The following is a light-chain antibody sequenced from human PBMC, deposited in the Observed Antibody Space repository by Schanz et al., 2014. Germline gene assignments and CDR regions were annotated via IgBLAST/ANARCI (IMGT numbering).Light chain of an antibody. J-gene: IGLJ2*01. CDR1: STAIGHYNY. CDR3: CSDKNRVI. CDR2: DVS. Sequence: QSALTQPASVFGSPGQSITISCTGTSTAIGHYNYVSWYQQHPGKAPKLLVYDVSNRPSGVSYRFSGSKSGNTASLTISGLQAEDEEEEEGCSDKNRVIFG. V-gene: IGLV2-14*01.